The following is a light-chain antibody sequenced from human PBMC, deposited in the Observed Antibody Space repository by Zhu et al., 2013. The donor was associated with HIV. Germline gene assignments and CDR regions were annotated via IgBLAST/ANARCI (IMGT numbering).Light chain of an antibody. J-gene: IGLJ3*02. Sequence: QSALTQPASVSGSPGQSITISCTGTSSDIGGYNYVSWYQQHPGKVPKLMIYDVTNRPSGVSNRFSGSKSGNTASLTISGLQAEDEADYYCCSYAGSSRVFGGGTKLTV. CDR1: SSDIGGYNY. CDR2: DVT. V-gene: IGLV2-14*03. CDR3: CSYAGSSRV.